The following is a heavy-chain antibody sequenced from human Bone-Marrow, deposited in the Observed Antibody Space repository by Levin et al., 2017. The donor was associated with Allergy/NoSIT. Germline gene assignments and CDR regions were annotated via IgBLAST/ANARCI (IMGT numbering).Heavy chain of an antibody. CDR1: GFTFSSYV. CDR3: AKALGKWDLPYYFDY. J-gene: IGHJ4*02. Sequence: GGSLRLSCAASGFTFSSYVMSWVHQAPGKGLEWVSSISGSGGRPYYADSVKGRFTVSRDNFKNTVYLQMSSLRADDTAVYYCAKALGKWDLPYYFDYWGQGTLVTVSS. CDR2: ISGSGGRP. V-gene: IGHV3-23*01. D-gene: IGHD1-26*01.